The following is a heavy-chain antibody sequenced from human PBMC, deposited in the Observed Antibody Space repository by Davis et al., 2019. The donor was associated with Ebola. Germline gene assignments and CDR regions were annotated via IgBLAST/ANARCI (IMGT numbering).Heavy chain of an antibody. CDR3: ARGRGQWLVGEILYYYYYGMDV. D-gene: IGHD6-19*01. Sequence: NPVKGRFTISRDNSNNSLYLQMGSVRAEDTAVYYCARGRGQWLVGEILYYYYYGMDVWGQGTTVTVSS. J-gene: IGHJ6*02. V-gene: IGHV3-64*01.